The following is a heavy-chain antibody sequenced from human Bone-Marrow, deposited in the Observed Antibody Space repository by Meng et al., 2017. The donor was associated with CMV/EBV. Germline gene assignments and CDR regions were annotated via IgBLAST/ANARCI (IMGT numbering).Heavy chain of an antibody. CDR3: ARAGSSSTSYYFDY. CDR1: GYTFTGYY. Sequence: ASVKVSCKASGYTFTGYYMHWVRQAPGQGLEWMGWINPNSGGTNYAQKFQGRVTMTRDTSISTAYMELSSLRSEDTAVYYCARAGSSSTSYYFDYWGQGTLVTVSS. V-gene: IGHV1-2*02. J-gene: IGHJ4*02. CDR2: INPNSGGT. D-gene: IGHD6-6*01.